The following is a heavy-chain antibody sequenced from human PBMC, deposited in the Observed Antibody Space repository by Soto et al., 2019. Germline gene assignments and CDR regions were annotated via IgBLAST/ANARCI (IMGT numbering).Heavy chain of an antibody. CDR1: GYTFTSYD. J-gene: IGHJ4*02. V-gene: IGHV1-8*01. D-gene: IGHD5-12*01. Sequence: GASVKVSCKASGYTFTSYDINWVRQATGQGLEWMGWMNPNSGNTGYAQKFQGRVSMTRNTSISTAYMELSSLRSEDTAVYYCARGVNIVATITGHDYWGQGTLVTVSS. CDR3: ARGVNIVATITGHDY. CDR2: MNPNSGNT.